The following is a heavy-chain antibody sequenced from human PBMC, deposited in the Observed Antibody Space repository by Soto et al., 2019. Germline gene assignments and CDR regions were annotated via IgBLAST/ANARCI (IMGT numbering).Heavy chain of an antibody. V-gene: IGHV4-39*01. Sequence: PSETLSLTCTVSGGSISSSSYYWGWIRQPPGKGLEWIGSIYYSGSTYYNTSLKSRVTISVDTSKNQFSLKLSSVTAADTAVYYCARSWHSVLYYDFWSGHHPHAFDIWGQGTMVTVSS. J-gene: IGHJ3*02. CDR1: GGSISSSSYY. CDR2: IYYSGST. D-gene: IGHD3-3*01. CDR3: ARSWHSVLYYDFWSGHHPHAFDI.